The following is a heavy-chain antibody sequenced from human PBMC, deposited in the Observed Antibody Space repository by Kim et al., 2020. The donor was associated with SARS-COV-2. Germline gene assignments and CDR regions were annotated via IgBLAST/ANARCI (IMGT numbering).Heavy chain of an antibody. CDR3: ARSSLIVVVITPDAFDI. CDR2: FHYSGSA. CDR1: GGSISSSSYY. J-gene: IGHJ3*02. V-gene: IGHV4-39*01. Sequence: SETLSLTCTVSGGSISSSSYYWGWIRQPPGKGLEWIGSFHYSGSASYNPSLNSRLPMSIDTSNNQFSLNLRSVTAADTSVYYCARSSLIVVVITPDAFDIWGQGTMVTVSS. D-gene: IGHD3-22*01.